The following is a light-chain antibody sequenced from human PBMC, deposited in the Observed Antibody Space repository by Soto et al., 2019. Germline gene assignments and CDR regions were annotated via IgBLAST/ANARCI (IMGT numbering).Light chain of an antibody. CDR1: SSDVGGYNY. CDR2: DVS. V-gene: IGLV2-14*01. Sequence: QSALTQPASVSGSPGQSITISCTGTSSDVGGYNYVSWYQQHPGKAPKLMIYDVSNRPSGVSNRFSGSKSGNTASLTISGLQAEDEADYYCSSYTSSSTPRYVFGTGNKVTVL. CDR3: SSYTSSSTPRYV. J-gene: IGLJ1*01.